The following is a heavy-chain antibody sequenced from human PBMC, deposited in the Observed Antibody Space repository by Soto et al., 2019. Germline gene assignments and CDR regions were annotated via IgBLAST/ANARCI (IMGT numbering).Heavy chain of an antibody. CDR2: ISAYNGNT. V-gene: IGHV1-18*01. CDR3: ARAPLGYCSGGSCLNWFDP. D-gene: IGHD2-15*01. CDR1: GYTFTGYG. Sequence: ASVKVSCKASGYTFTGYGISWVRQAPGQGLEWMGWISAYNGNTNYAQKLQGRVTMTTDTSTSTAYMELRSLRSDDTAVYYCARAPLGYCSGGSCLNWFDPWGKGTLVTVSS. J-gene: IGHJ5*02.